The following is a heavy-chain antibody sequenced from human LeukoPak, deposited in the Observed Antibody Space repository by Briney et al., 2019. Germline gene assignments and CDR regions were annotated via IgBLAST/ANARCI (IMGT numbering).Heavy chain of an antibody. J-gene: IGHJ4*02. Sequence: PGESLKISCKGSGYSFTSHWIGWVRQMPGKGLEWMGIIYPGDSDTRYSPSFQGQVTISADKSISTAYLQWSSLKASDTAMYYCARRAVTIFGPPDYWGQGTLVTVSS. D-gene: IGHD3-3*01. CDR1: GYSFTSHW. CDR2: IYPGDSDT. CDR3: ARRAVTIFGPPDY. V-gene: IGHV5-51*01.